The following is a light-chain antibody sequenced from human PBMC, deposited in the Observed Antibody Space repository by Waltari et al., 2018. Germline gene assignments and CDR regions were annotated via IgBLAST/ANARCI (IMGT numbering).Light chain of an antibody. Sequence: SYELTQPPSVSVSPGQTARFTCSGDALPKQYAFWYQQKPGHAPVLIIDQDTQRPSGIHERFSGSSSGKTVTMTISGVQAEDEAEYYCLSADSSGTSKVFGGGTKLTVL. CDR1: ALPKQY. CDR3: LSADSSGTSKV. CDR2: QDT. J-gene: IGLJ3*02. V-gene: IGLV3-25*03.